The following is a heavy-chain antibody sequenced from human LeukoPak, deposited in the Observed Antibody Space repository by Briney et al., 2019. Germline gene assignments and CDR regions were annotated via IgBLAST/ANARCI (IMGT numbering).Heavy chain of an antibody. CDR3: ARGRGHMDV. D-gene: IGHD3-10*01. Sequence: SETLSLTCTVSGVSISTYYWSWIQQPAGKGLEWIEHIYTSGNTNYNPSLKSRVTMSVDTSKNHFSLKLSSVTAADTAVYYCARGRGHMDVWGKGTTVTVSS. J-gene: IGHJ6*03. CDR1: GVSISTYY. V-gene: IGHV4-4*07. CDR2: IYTSGNT.